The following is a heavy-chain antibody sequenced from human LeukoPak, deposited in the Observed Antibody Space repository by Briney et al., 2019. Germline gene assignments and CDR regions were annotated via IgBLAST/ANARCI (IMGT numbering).Heavy chain of an antibody. V-gene: IGHV1-46*01. CDR2: INPSGGST. Sequence: GAPVKVSCKASGYTFTSYYIHWVRQAPGQGLEWLGIINPSGGSTTYAQKFQGRVTMTRDMSTSTVYMELSSLRSEDTAVYYCARGVYSVINVYYFYHMDVWGKGTTVTVSS. J-gene: IGHJ6*03. D-gene: IGHD2-21*01. CDR1: GYTFTSYY. CDR3: ARGVYSVINVYYFYHMDV.